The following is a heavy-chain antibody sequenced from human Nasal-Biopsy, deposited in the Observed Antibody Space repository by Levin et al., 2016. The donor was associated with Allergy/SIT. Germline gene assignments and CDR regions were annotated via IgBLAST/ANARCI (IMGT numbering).Heavy chain of an antibody. Sequence: SETLSLTCAVYGGSLSGYYWSWIRQSPGKGLEWIGEINESGKTNYKSSLKSRVTISVDTSKNQFSLNLTSVTAADTAVYYCARDLAWGNSGCSWGQGTLVTVSS. CDR3: ARDLAWGNSGCS. CDR2: INESGKT. CDR1: GGSLSGYY. J-gene: IGHJ5*02. D-gene: IGHD3-10*01. V-gene: IGHV4-34*01.